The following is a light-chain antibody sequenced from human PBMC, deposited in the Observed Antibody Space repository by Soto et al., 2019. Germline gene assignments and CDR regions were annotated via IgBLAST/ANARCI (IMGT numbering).Light chain of an antibody. CDR2: AAS. CDR3: QQYGSSSWT. V-gene: IGKV3-20*01. CDR1: QSVSSSY. Sequence: EIVLTQSPGTLSSSPGERATLSCRASQSVSSSYFAWYQQKPGQAPRLLIYAASSRATGIPDRFSGSGSGTDFTLTISRLGPEDFAVYYCQQYGSSSWTFGQGTRVEI. J-gene: IGKJ1*01.